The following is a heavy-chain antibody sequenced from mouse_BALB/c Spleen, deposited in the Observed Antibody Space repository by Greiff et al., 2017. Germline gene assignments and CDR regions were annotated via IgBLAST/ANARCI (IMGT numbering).Heavy chain of an antibody. J-gene: IGHJ3*01. CDR1: GYSFTSYW. V-gene: IGHV1-5*01. D-gene: IGHD3-1*01. CDR2: IYPGNSDT. CDR3: TSSGATGVTPWFAY. Sequence: VQLKQSGTVLARPGASVKMSCKASGYSFTSYWMHWVKQRPGQGLEWIGAIYPGNSDTSYNQKFKGKAKLTAVTSASTAYMELSSLTNEDSAVYYGTSSGATGVTPWFAYWGQGTLVTVSA.